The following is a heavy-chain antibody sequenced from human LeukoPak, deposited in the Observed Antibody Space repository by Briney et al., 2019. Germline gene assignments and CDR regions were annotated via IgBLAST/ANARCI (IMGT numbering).Heavy chain of an antibody. V-gene: IGHV4-34*01. Sequence: SSETLSLTCAVYGGSFSGYYWSWIRQPPGKGLEWIGEINHSGSTNYNPSLKSRVTISVDTSKNQFSLKLSSVTAADTAVYYCARGNSRGPTVTTHYWGQGTLVTVSS. CDR2: INHSGST. D-gene: IGHD4-17*01. CDR1: GGSFSGYY. J-gene: IGHJ4*02. CDR3: ARGNSRGPTVTTHY.